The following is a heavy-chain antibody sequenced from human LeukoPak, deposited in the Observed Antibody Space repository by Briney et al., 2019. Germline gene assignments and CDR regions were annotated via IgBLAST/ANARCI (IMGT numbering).Heavy chain of an antibody. Sequence: SETLSLTCTVSGGSISSYYWSWIRQPPGKGLEWIGYIYYSGSTNYNPSLKSRVTISVDTSKNQFSLKLSSVTAADTAVYYCARDYRTYYYDSSGYSGPAGYWGQGTLVTVSS. J-gene: IGHJ4*02. D-gene: IGHD3-22*01. CDR1: GGSISSYY. CDR2: IYYSGST. CDR3: ARDYRTYYYDSSGYSGPAGY. V-gene: IGHV4-59*12.